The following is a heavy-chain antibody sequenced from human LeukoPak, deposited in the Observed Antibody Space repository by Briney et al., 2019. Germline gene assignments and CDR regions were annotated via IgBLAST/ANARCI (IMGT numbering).Heavy chain of an antibody. CDR3: ATLDSTKSVF. CDR1: EFRFGRDW. CDR2: IKQDGSEE. D-gene: IGHD2-2*01. Sequence: GGSLRLACVASEFRFGRDWISWVRQAPGKGLEWVACIKQDGSEEYYVGSVRGRFTVSVDNGKNSLYLQMNSLRAEDTARYYCATLDSTKSVFWGRGTAVTVSS. J-gene: IGHJ1*01. V-gene: IGHV3-7*01.